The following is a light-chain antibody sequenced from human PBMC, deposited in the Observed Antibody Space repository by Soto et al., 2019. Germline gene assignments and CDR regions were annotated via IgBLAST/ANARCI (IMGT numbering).Light chain of an antibody. J-gene: IGKJ1*01. CDR2: AAS. CDR3: QQSYSHPWT. V-gene: IGKV1-9*01. CDR1: QGISRY. Sequence: DIQLTQSPSFLSASLGDRVTITCRASQGISRYLAWYQQKPGRAPKLLIYAASTLQSGVPSRFSGSGSGTDFTLTINSLQPEDFATYYCQQSYSHPWTFGQGTKVE.